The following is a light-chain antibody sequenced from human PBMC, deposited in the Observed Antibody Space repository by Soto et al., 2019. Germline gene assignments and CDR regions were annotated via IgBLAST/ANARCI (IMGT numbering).Light chain of an antibody. CDR1: QSVTSY. Sequence: EIVLTQSPATLSLSPGERATLSCRASQSVTSYLAWYQQKPGQAPRLLIYDVSNRASGIPARFSGSGSGTDFTLTISRLEPEDFAVYYCQQRSNWPPITFGQGTRLEIK. J-gene: IGKJ5*01. CDR2: DVS. V-gene: IGKV3-11*01. CDR3: QQRSNWPPIT.